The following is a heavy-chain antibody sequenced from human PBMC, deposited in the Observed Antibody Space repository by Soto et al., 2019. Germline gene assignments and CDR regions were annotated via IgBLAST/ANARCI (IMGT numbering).Heavy chain of an antibody. J-gene: IGHJ6*02. Sequence: EVQLVESGGGLVQPGRSLRLSCAASGFTFDDYAWHWVRQAPGKGLEWVSGISWNSGSIGYADSVKGRFTISRDNAKNSLYLQMKSLRAGDTALNYCAKDSLVYKQWLVWSVRFRGGMDVWGQGTTVTVAS. CDR3: AKDSLVYKQWLVWSVRFRGGMDV. CDR2: ISWNSGSI. D-gene: IGHD6-19*01. CDR1: GFTFDDYA. V-gene: IGHV3-9*01.